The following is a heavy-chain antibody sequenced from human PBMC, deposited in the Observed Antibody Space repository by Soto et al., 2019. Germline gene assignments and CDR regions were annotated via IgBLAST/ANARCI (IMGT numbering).Heavy chain of an antibody. D-gene: IGHD3-3*01. CDR1: GLNFDDFA. Sequence: EVQLVESGGRLVQPGRSLRLSCVGTGLNFDDFAMHWVRQAPGKGLEWVSGITWNSRVLAYADSVKGRFTISRDNARNSLQLQMDGLRDEDTVWYYCAGGRYDFWSPYYFDSCGQGTLVTVSS. J-gene: IGHJ4*02. V-gene: IGHV3-9*01. CDR2: ITWNSRVL. CDR3: AGGRYDFWSPYYFDS.